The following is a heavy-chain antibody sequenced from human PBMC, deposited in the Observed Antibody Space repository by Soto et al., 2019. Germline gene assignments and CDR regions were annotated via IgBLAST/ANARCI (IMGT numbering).Heavy chain of an antibody. Sequence: PSETLSLTCTVSGGSISSYYWNWIRQPPGKGLEWIGYIYYSGSTKYNPSLKSRVTISVDTSQNQFSLKLTSVTAADTAVYYCARDNGDYYFDYWGQGTLVTVSS. CDR3: ARDNGDYYFDY. CDR2: IYYSGST. D-gene: IGHD4-17*01. V-gene: IGHV4-59*01. CDR1: GGSISSYY. J-gene: IGHJ4*02.